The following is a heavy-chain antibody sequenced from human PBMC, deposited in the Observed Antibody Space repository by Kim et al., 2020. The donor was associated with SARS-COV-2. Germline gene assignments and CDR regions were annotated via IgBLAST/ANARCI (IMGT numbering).Heavy chain of an antibody. CDR3: ARRSIVGASFGHYYGMYV. Sequence: GESLKISCKGSGFSFTSYWINWVRQMPGKGLEWMGRIDPSDSFTHYSPSLQGHVTMSADKSINTAYLQWSSLKASDTAIYYCARRSIVGASFGHYYGMYVWGQGTAVTVSS. D-gene: IGHD1-26*01. V-gene: IGHV5-10-1*01. CDR2: IDPSDSFT. CDR1: GFSFTSYW. J-gene: IGHJ6*02.